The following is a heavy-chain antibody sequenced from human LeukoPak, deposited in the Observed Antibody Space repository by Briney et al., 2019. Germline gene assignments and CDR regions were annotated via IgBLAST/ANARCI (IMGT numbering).Heavy chain of an antibody. CDR1: GYTLTSYG. CDR2: ISAYNGNK. J-gene: IGHJ5*02. D-gene: IGHD1-26*01. CDR3: ARDLLVVGATYWFDH. Sequence: ASVKVSCKASGYTLTSYGNSWVRQAPGEGREGMGWISAYNGNKNYAQKLQRRVTMTTDTSTSTAYMELMSLRSDDTAVYYCARDLLVVGATYWFDHWGQGTLVTVSS. V-gene: IGHV1-18*01.